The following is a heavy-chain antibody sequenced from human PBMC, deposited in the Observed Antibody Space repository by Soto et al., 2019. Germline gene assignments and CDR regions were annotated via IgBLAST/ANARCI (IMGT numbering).Heavy chain of an antibody. Sequence: AASVKVSCKVSGYRFTTNGISWVRQAPGQGLEWMGWINGDNGNTNYAQKFQGRVTMTTDTSTSTAYMELRSLRSDDTAVYYCARDLGYGDYGTDYWGQGTLVTVSS. CDR1: GYRFTTNG. CDR2: INGDNGNT. D-gene: IGHD4-17*01. V-gene: IGHV1-18*04. J-gene: IGHJ4*02. CDR3: ARDLGYGDYGTDY.